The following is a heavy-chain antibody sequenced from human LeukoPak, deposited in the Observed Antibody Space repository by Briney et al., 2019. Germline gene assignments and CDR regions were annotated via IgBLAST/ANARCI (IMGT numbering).Heavy chain of an antibody. CDR2: IYYSGST. Sequence: SETLSLTCTVSGGSISSYYWSWIRQPPGKGLEWIGYIYYSGSTNYNPSLKSRVTISLDTSKNQFSLKLSSVTAANTAVYYCARDSSGWYYFDYWGQGTLVTVSS. J-gene: IGHJ4*02. CDR3: ARDSSGWYYFDY. V-gene: IGHV4-59*01. CDR1: GGSISSYY. D-gene: IGHD6-19*01.